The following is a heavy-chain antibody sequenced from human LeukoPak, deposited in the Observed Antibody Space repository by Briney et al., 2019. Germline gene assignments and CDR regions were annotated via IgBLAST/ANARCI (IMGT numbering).Heavy chain of an antibody. CDR1: GYTFTSYG. Sequence: GASVKVSCKASGYTFTSYGISWVRQAPGQGGEGMGWISAYNGNTNYAQKLQGRVTMTTDTSTSTAYMELRSLRSDDTAVYYCARVHTYYYGSGSYLSDYWGQGTLVTVSS. V-gene: IGHV1-18*01. D-gene: IGHD3-10*01. CDR3: ARVHTYYYGSGSYLSDY. CDR2: ISAYNGNT. J-gene: IGHJ4*02.